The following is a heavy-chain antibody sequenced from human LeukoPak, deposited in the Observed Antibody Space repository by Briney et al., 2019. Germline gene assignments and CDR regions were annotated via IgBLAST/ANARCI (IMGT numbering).Heavy chain of an antibody. CDR1: GVSISSSNSY. D-gene: IGHD3-22*01. J-gene: IGHJ4*02. CDR3: ARGNYYDSSGYYYYFDY. CDR2: IYYSGST. V-gene: IGHV4-39*07. Sequence: SETLSLTCAVSGVSISSSNSYWGWIRQPPGKGLEWIGSIYYSGSTYYNPSLKSRVTISVDTSKNQFSLKLSSVTAADTAVYYCARGNYYDSSGYYYYFDYWGQGTLVTVSS.